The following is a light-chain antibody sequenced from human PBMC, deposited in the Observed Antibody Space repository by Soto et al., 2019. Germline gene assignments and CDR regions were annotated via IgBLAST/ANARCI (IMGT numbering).Light chain of an antibody. CDR1: QHISSW. Sequence: DIQMTQSPSSVSASVGDRATITCRASQHISSWLTWYQQKPGKAPRLLIFAASSLQSGVPSRFSGSGSGTEFTLTISSLEPEDFATYHCQQANSFPITFGQGTLLEIK. CDR2: AAS. CDR3: QQANSFPIT. V-gene: IGKV1D-12*01. J-gene: IGKJ5*01.